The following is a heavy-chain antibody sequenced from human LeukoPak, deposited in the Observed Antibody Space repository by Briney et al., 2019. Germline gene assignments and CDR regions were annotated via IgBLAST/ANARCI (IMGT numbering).Heavy chain of an antibody. CDR1: DGSISRYY. CDR3: ARLPYDYVWGSYRPNWFDP. D-gene: IGHD3-16*02. V-gene: IGHV4-59*08. CDR2: IYNSGN. J-gene: IGHJ5*02. Sequence: PPETLSLTCTVSDGSISRYYWSWIRQPPGKGLEWIGYIYNSGNNYNPSLKSRVTISVDTSKSQFSLKLTSVTAADTAVYYCARLPYDYVWGSYRPNWFDPWGQGTLVTVSS.